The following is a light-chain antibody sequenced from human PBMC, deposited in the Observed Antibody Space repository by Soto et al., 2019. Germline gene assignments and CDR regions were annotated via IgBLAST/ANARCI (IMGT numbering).Light chain of an antibody. Sequence: QSALTQPASVSGSPGQSITISCTGTSSDIGGYKYVSWYQQHPGKAPKLIIYEASYRPSGVSDRFSGSKSGNTASLTISGLQAEDEADYYCSSYTSSSTLVVFGGGTKLTVL. CDR2: EAS. V-gene: IGLV2-14*01. CDR1: SSDIGGYKY. J-gene: IGLJ2*01. CDR3: SSYTSSSTLVV.